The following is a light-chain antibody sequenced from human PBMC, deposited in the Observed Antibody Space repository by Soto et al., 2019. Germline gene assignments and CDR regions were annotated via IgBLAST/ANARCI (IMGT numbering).Light chain of an antibody. CDR3: QHYNSVWP. J-gene: IGKJ1*01. CDR2: DAS. Sequence: DIQMTQSPSTLSASVGDRVTITCRASQSISSWLAWYQQKPGKVPKLLIYDASSLESGVPSTFSGSGSGTEFTLTISSLQHDDFATYYCQHYNSVWPLGQGTKVEIK. CDR1: QSISSW. V-gene: IGKV1-5*01.